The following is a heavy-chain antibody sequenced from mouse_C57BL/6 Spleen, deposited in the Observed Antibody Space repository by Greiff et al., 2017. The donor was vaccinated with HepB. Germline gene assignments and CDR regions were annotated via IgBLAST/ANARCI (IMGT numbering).Heavy chain of an antibody. CDR2: ISSGSSTI. D-gene: IGHD3-2*02. Sequence: EVMLVESGGGLVKPGGSLKLSCAASGFTFSDYGMHWVRQAPEKGLEWVAYISSGSSTIYYADTVKGRFTISRDNAKNTLFLQMTSLRSEDTAMYYCARKTAQATVAYWGQGTLVTVSA. J-gene: IGHJ3*01. CDR1: GFTFSDYG. V-gene: IGHV5-17*01. CDR3: ARKTAQATVAY.